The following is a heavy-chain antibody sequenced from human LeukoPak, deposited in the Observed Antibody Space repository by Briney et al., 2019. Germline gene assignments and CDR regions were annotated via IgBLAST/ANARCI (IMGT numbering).Heavy chain of an antibody. CDR3: ARLINLIAAAGSYFDY. Sequence: GESLKISCKGSGYSFTSYWIGWVRQMPGKGLEWMGIIYPGDPDTRYSPSFQGQVTISADKSISTAYLQWSSLKASDTAMYYCARLINLIAAAGSYFDYWGQGTLVTVSS. CDR2: IYPGDPDT. D-gene: IGHD6-13*01. J-gene: IGHJ4*02. CDR1: GYSFTSYW. V-gene: IGHV5-51*01.